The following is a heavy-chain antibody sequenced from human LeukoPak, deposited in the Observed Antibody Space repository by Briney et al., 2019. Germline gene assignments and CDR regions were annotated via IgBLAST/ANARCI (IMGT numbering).Heavy chain of an antibody. Sequence: GRSLRLSCAASGFTFSSYSMNWVRQAPGKGLEWVSSISSSSSYIYYADSVKGRFTISRDNAKNSLYLQMNSLRAEDTAVYYCARTIAAAGSDYWGQGTLVTVSS. J-gene: IGHJ4*02. D-gene: IGHD6-13*01. CDR1: GFTFSSYS. CDR3: ARTIAAAGSDY. V-gene: IGHV3-21*01. CDR2: ISSSSSYI.